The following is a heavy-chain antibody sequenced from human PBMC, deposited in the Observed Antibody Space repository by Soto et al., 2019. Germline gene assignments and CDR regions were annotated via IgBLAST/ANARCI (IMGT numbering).Heavy chain of an antibody. V-gene: IGHV4-34*01. Sequence: PWETLSLTCAVYGGSFSGYYWSWIRQPPGKGLEWIGEINHSGSTNYNPSLKSRVTISVDTSKNQFSLKLSSVTAADTAVYYCARGGVHGYSYGMWWFDPWGQGTLVTVSS. CDR3: ARGGVHGYSYGMWWFDP. J-gene: IGHJ5*02. CDR1: GGSFSGYY. CDR2: INHSGST. D-gene: IGHD5-18*01.